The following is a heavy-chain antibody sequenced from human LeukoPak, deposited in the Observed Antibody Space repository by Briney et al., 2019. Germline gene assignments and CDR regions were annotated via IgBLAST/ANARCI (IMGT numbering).Heavy chain of an antibody. D-gene: IGHD3-10*02. CDR1: GFTFRSYA. V-gene: IGHV3-23*01. CDR3: ATYVRGDFDY. J-gene: IGHJ4*02. CDR2: VSGGGGST. Sequence: QPGGSLRLSCAASGFTFRSYAMSWVRQAPGKGLEWVSTVSGGGGSTWYADSVKGRFTISRDNSKNTLYLQMNSLRAEDTAVYYCATYVRGDFDYWGQGTLVTVSS.